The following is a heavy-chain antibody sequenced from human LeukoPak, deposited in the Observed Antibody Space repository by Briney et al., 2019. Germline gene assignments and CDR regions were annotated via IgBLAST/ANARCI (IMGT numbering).Heavy chain of an antibody. CDR2: ISGSGGST. Sequence: PGGSLRLSCAASGFTFSNYGMHWVRQAPGEGLEWVSAISGSGGSTYYADSVKGRFTTSRDNSKNTLYLQMNSLRAEDTAVYYCAKDSVTMVRGVIPGDYWGQGTLVTVSS. CDR3: AKDSVTMVRGVIPGDY. CDR1: GFTFSNYG. J-gene: IGHJ4*02. D-gene: IGHD3-10*01. V-gene: IGHV3-NL1*01.